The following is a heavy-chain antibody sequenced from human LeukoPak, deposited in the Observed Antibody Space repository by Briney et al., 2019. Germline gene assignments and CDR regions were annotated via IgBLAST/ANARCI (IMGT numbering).Heavy chain of an antibody. D-gene: IGHD4-11*01. Sequence: GGSVKVSCKASGYTFTTFGISWVRQAPGQGLEWMGWISAYDGNTNYAQKVQGRVTMTTDASTSTAYMQLRSLRSDDTAVYYCARGKLSIDYWGQGTLVTVPS. CDR2: ISAYDGNT. V-gene: IGHV1-18*01. J-gene: IGHJ4*02. CDR1: GYTFTTFG. CDR3: ARGKLSIDY.